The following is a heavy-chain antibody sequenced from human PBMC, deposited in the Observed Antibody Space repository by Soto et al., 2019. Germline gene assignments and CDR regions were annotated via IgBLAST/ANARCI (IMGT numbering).Heavy chain of an antibody. CDR3: ARDSSGYYYYYYYYMDV. Sequence: GGSLRLSCAASGFTFSSYSMNWVRQAPGKGLEWVSYISSSSSTIYYADSVKGRFTISRDNAKNSLYLQMNSLRDEDTAVYYCARDSSGYYYYYYYYMDVGGKGTTVTVSS. D-gene: IGHD3-22*01. CDR2: ISSSSSTI. J-gene: IGHJ6*03. V-gene: IGHV3-48*02. CDR1: GFTFSSYS.